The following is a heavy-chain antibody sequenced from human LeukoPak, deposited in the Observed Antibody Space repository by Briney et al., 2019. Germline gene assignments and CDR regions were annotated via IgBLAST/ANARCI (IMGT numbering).Heavy chain of an antibody. J-gene: IGHJ4*02. CDR1: GGSFSGYY. Sequence: PSETLSLTCAVDGGSFSGYYWSWIRQPPGKGLEWIGEINHSGSTNYNPSLKSRVTISVDTSKNQFSLKLSSVTAADTAVYYCARRDSSPVRSDFDYWGQGTLVTVSS. CDR3: ARRDSSPVRSDFDY. D-gene: IGHD6-13*01. CDR2: INHSGST. V-gene: IGHV4-34*01.